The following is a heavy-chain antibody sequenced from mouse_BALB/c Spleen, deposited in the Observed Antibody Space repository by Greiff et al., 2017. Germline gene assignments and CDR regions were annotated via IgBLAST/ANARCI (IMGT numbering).Heavy chain of an antibody. J-gene: IGHJ4*01. Sequence: EVQVVESGGGLVKPGGSLKLSCAASGFTFSDYYMYWVRQTPEKRLEWVATISDGGSYTYYPDSVKGRFTISRDNAKNNLYLQMSSLKSEDTAMYYCARDYYGSRGAMDYWGQGTSVTVSS. CDR3: ARDYYGSRGAMDY. D-gene: IGHD1-1*01. V-gene: IGHV5-4*02. CDR1: GFTFSDYY. CDR2: ISDGGSYT.